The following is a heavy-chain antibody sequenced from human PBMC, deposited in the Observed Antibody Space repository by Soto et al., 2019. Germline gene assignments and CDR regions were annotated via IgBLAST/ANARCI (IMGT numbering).Heavy chain of an antibody. CDR3: ANDGYCSGGSCDAEGEYFQH. J-gene: IGHJ1*01. V-gene: IGHV3-23*01. D-gene: IGHD2-15*01. CDR1: GFTFSSYA. CDR2: ISGSGGST. Sequence: EVQLLESGGGLVQPGGSLRLSCAASGFTFSSYAMSWVRQAPGKGLEWVSAISGSGGSTYYADSVKGRFTISRDNSKNTLYLQMNSLRAEDTAVYYCANDGYCSGGSCDAEGEYFQHWGQGTLVTVSS.